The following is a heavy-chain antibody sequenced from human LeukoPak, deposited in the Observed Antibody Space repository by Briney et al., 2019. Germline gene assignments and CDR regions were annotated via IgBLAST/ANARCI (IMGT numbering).Heavy chain of an antibody. Sequence: GGSLRLSCAASGFTFSSYWMSWVRQAPGKGLEWVANIKQDGSEKYYVDSVKGRFSVSRDNSKNMLNLQMNSLKAEDTAVYYCAKDRCSNGIGCLFYYMDVWGKGTTVTIYS. V-gene: IGHV3-7*01. CDR2: IKQDGSEK. CDR3: AKDRCSNGIGCLFYYMDV. J-gene: IGHJ6*04. D-gene: IGHD2-8*01. CDR1: GFTFSSYW.